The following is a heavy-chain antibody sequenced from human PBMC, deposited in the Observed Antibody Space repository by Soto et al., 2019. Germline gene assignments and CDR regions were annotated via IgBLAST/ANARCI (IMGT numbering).Heavy chain of an antibody. Sequence: QVQLVQSGAEVKKPGASVKVSCKTSGYTFTNYGISWVRQAPGQGLEWMGWISGYNNNTKYTQRLQGRVTMTTDTSTSTVYLELSSLRSDDAAGYYCAGGVFSDYCMDVWGQGTTVTVAS. CDR2: ISGYNNNT. J-gene: IGHJ6*02. CDR1: GYTFTNYG. D-gene: IGHD3-10*01. V-gene: IGHV1-18*01. CDR3: AGGVFSDYCMDV.